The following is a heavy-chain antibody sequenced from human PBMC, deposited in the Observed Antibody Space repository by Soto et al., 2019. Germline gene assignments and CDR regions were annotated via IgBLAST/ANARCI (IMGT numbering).Heavy chain of an antibody. Sequence: TSETLSLTCTVSGGSISSYYWSWIRQPPGKGLEWIGYIYYSGSTNYNPSLKSRVTISVDTSKNQFSLKLSSVTAADAAVYYCARRTAGKRYYFDYWGQGTLVTVSS. CDR3: ARRTAGKRYYFDY. D-gene: IGHD6-13*01. CDR2: IYYSGST. V-gene: IGHV4-59*08. J-gene: IGHJ4*02. CDR1: GGSISSYY.